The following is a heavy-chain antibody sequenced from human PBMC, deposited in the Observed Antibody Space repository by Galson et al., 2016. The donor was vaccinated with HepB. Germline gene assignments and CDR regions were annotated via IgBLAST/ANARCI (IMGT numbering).Heavy chain of an antibody. CDR1: GLSFHTYS. Sequence: SLRLSCAASGLSFHTYSMNWVRQAPGKGLEWVSSISSSSSYLYYADSVKGRFSISRDNAKKSLSLQMNSLRVEDTAVYYCATVPILGAVARYLDYWGQGTLVTVSS. J-gene: IGHJ4*02. V-gene: IGHV3-21*01. CDR2: ISSSSSYL. D-gene: IGHD3-3*01. CDR3: ATVPILGAVARYLDY.